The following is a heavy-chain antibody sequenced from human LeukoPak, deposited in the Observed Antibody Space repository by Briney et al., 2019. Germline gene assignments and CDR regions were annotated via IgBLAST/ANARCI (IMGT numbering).Heavy chain of an antibody. CDR2: IYPGDSES. D-gene: IGHD2-15*01. Sequence: GESLQISCQSSGSIFINHWIGWVRQLPGEGLEWMGIIYPGDSESRYSPSFQGQVTISADKSITTAYLQWNSLKASDTAMYYCVRDSGGSSLYNFDYWGQGTLVTVSS. V-gene: IGHV5-51*01. CDR3: VRDSGGSSLYNFDY. J-gene: IGHJ4*02. CDR1: GSIFINHW.